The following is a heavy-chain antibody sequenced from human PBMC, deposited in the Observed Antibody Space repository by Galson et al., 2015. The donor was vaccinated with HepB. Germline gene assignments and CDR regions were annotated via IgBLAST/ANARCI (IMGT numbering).Heavy chain of an antibody. CDR1: GGTFSSYA. CDR3: ARLDTAGDH. V-gene: IGHV1-46*01. CDR2: INTSGGST. D-gene: IGHD5-18*01. J-gene: IGHJ4*02. Sequence: SVKVSCKASGGTFSSYAISWVRQAPGQGLEWMALINTSGGSTSYARKFQGRVTVTRDTSTNTAYMEMSSLRSADTAMYYCARLDTAGDHWGQGTLVTVSS.